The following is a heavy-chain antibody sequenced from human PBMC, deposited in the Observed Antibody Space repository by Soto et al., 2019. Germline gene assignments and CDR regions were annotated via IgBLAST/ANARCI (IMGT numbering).Heavy chain of an antibody. Sequence: ASVKVSCKASGYTFTSYAMHWVRQAPGQRLEWMGWINAGSGNTEYSQKFQGRVTITRGTSASTAYMELSSLRSEDTAVYYCASGGFGSPCYFDYCGQGTLVTVSS. D-gene: IGHD3-10*01. CDR3: ASGGFGSPCYFDY. J-gene: IGHJ4*02. V-gene: IGHV1-3*01. CDR2: INAGSGNT. CDR1: GYTFTSYA.